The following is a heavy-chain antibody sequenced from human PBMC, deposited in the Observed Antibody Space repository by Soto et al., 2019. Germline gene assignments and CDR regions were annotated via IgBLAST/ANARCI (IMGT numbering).Heavy chain of an antibody. CDR1: GFTFSSYG. CDR3: AKDIVLMVYAGNFYY. CDR2: ISYDGINE. D-gene: IGHD2-8*01. V-gene: IGHV3-30*18. J-gene: IGHJ4*02. Sequence: QVQLVESGGGVVQPGRSLRLSCAASGFTFSSYGMHWVRQAPGKGLEWVAVISYDGINEDYADSVKGRFTISRDNSKNTLYLQMNSLRAEDTAVYYCAKDIVLMVYAGNFYYWGQGTLVTVSS.